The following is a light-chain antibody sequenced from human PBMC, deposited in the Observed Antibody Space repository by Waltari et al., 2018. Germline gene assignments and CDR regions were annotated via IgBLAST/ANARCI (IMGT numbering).Light chain of an antibody. CDR3: QQRTSWPPGLS. CDR2: DVS. CDR1: QSVSNN. Sequence: EIVLTQSPATLSLSPGERATLSCRASQSVSNNLAWYQQKPGQAPRLLIYDVSSRATGSPARSSARGAGTDFTLTISSLEPEDSAVYYCQQRTSWPPGLSFGGGTNVEIK. J-gene: IGKJ4*01. V-gene: IGKV3-11*01.